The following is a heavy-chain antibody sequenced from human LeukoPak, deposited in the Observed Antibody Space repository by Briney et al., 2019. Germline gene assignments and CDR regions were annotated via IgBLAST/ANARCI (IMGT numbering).Heavy chain of an antibody. J-gene: IGHJ4*02. CDR3: ARGVLLWFGELSSHSYFDY. Sequence: SVKVSCKASGGTFSSYDISWVRQAPGQGLEWMGGIIPIFGTADYAQKFQGRVTITADESTSTAYMELSSLRSEDTAVYYCARGVLLWFGELSSHSYFDYWGQGTLVTVSS. CDR2: IIPIFGTA. V-gene: IGHV1-69*13. CDR1: GGTFSSYD. D-gene: IGHD3-10*01.